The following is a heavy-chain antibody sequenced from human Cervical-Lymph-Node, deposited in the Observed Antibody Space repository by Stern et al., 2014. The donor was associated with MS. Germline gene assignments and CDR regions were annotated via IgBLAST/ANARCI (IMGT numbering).Heavy chain of an antibody. V-gene: IGHV1-18*01. J-gene: IGHJ4*02. CDR3: AREATARSFDF. Sequence: QVQLLQPGAEVKKPGASVKVSCRTSGYNFTHYGITWVRQAPGQGLEWMGWISTYNGNPNYAQKFQGRVTMTTDTATNTAYMELRSLTHDDTAVFYCAREATARSFDFWGQGTLVTVSS. D-gene: IGHD6-6*01. CDR1: GYNFTHYG. CDR2: ISTYNGNP.